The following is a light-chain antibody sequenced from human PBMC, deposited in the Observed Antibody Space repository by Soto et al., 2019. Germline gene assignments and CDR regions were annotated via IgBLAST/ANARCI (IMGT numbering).Light chain of an antibody. CDR3: SSYTTSSTVI. CDR1: SSDVGDHNY. Sequence: QSALTQPASVSGSPGQSITISCTGTSSDVGDHNYVSWYQQQPGKAPKLMIYAVSHRPSGVSNRFSGSKSGTTASLTVSGLQAEDEADYYCSSYTTSSTVIFGGGTKLTVL. CDR2: AVS. V-gene: IGLV2-14*03. J-gene: IGLJ2*01.